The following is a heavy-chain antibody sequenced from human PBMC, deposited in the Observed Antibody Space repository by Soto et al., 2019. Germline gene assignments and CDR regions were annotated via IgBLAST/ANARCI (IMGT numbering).Heavy chain of an antibody. D-gene: IGHD3-10*01. CDR3: AKEGNALSITMVRGVPFDY. J-gene: IGHJ4*02. CDR2: ISGSGGST. CDR1: GFTFSSYA. V-gene: IGHV3-23*01. Sequence: GGSLRLSCAASGFTFSSYAMSWVRQAPGKGLEWVSAISGSGGSTYYADSVKGRFTISRDNSKNTLYLQMNSLRAEDTAVYYCAKEGNALSITMVRGVPFDYWGQGTLVTVSS.